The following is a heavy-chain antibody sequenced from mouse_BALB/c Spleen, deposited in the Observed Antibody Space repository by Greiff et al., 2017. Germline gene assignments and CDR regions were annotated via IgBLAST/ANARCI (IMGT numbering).Heavy chain of an antibody. CDR3: ARDHNLYGILYAMDY. CDR2: IRNKANGYTT. CDR1: GFTFTDYY. D-gene: IGHD1-1*01. J-gene: IGHJ4*01. V-gene: IGHV7-3*02. Sequence: EVKLVESGGGLVQPGGSLRLSCATSGFTFTDYYMSWVRQPPGKALEWLGFIRNKANGYTTEYSASVKGRFTISRDNSQSILYLQMNTLRAEDSATYYCARDHNLYGILYAMDYWGQGTSVTVSS.